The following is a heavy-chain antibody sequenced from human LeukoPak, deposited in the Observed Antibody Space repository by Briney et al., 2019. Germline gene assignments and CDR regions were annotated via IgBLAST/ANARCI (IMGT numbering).Heavy chain of an antibody. CDR1: GFTFSGYS. J-gene: IGHJ5*02. D-gene: IGHD3-10*01. Sequence: GGSLRLSCAASGFTFSGYSMNWVRQAPGKGLEWISYISGSSVIYYADSVRGRFTISRDNAKNSLYLQMNSLRAEDTAVYYCARDLSVITMVRGVSHNWLFDPWGQGTLVTVSS. V-gene: IGHV3-48*04. CDR3: ARDLSVITMVRGVSHNWLFDP. CDR2: ISGSSVI.